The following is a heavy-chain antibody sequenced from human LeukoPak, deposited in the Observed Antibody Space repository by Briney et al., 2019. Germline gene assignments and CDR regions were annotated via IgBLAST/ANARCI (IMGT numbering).Heavy chain of an antibody. Sequence: PSETLSLTCAVYGGSFSGYYWSWIRQPPGKGLEWIGEINHSGSTNYNPSLKSRVTISVDTSKNPFSLKLSSVPAAATAVYYCARGSGASGKWFGELASALIRNYYYYYYMDVWGKGTTVTVSS. CDR1: GGSFSGYY. D-gene: IGHD3-10*01. CDR3: ARGSGASGKWFGELASALIRNYYYYYYMDV. J-gene: IGHJ6*03. CDR2: INHSGST. V-gene: IGHV4-34*01.